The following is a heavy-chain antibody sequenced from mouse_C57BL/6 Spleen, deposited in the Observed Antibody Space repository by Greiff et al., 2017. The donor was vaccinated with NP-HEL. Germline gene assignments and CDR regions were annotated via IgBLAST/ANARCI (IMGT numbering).Heavy chain of an antibody. D-gene: IGHD2-2*01. J-gene: IGHJ3*01. Sequence: VQLKESGGGLVKPGGSLKLSCAASGFTFSDYGMHWVRQAPEKGLEWVAYISSGSSTIYYADTVKGRFTISRDNAKNTLFLQMTSLSAEDTAMYYCARDDYYGYDVAYWGQGTLVTVAA. V-gene: IGHV5-17*01. CDR2: ISSGSSTI. CDR1: GFTFSDYG. CDR3: ARDDYYGYDVAY.